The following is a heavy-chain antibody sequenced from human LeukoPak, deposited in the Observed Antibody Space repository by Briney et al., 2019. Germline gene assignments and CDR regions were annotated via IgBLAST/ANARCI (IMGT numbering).Heavy chain of an antibody. CDR2: IHYSGST. CDR3: ARATGEVPVRGWAFDI. D-gene: IGHD2-15*01. CDR1: GGAISNTNW. Sequence: SETLSLTCGVSGGAISNTNWWNWVRQPPGKGLERIGEIHYSGSTHYDPSLKSRVIISLDKSNNHFSLKLSSVTAADTAMYYCARATGEVPVRGWAFDIWGQGTMVTVSS. V-gene: IGHV4-4*02. J-gene: IGHJ3*02.